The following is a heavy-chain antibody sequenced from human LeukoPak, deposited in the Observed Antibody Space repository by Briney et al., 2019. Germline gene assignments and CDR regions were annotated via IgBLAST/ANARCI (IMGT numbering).Heavy chain of an antibody. CDR2: INPNSGGT. CDR1: GYTFTSYG. J-gene: IGHJ4*02. Sequence: GASVKVSCKASGYTFTSYGISWVRQAPGQGLEWMGWINPNSGGTNYAQKFQGRVTMTRDTSISTAYMELSRLTSDDTAVYYCARDDGFCRGVACYGKFDYWGQGTLVTVSS. D-gene: IGHD2-15*01. CDR3: ARDDGFCRGVACYGKFDY. V-gene: IGHV1-2*02.